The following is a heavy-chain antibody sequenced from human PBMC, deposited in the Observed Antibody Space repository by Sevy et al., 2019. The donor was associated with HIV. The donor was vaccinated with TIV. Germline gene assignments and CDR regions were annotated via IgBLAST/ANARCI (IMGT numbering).Heavy chain of an antibody. CDR1: GFTFSNAW. J-gene: IGHJ6*02. Sequence: GGSLRLSCAASGFTFSNAWMSWVRQAPGKGLEWVGRIKSKTDGGTNVYAAPVKGRFPISRDDSKSTLYLQMNSLKTEYTAVYYCTTGGYGSSWFVGSYYYYGMDVWGQGTTVTVSS. CDR3: TTGGYGSSWFVGSYYYYGMDV. CDR2: IKSKTDGGTN. D-gene: IGHD6-13*01. V-gene: IGHV3-15*01.